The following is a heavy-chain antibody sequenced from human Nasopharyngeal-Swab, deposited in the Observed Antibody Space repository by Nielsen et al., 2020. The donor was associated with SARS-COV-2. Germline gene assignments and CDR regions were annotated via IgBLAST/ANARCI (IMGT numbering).Heavy chain of an antibody. Sequence: SETLPLTCAVYGGSFSGYYWSWIRQPPGKGLEWIGEINHSGSTNYNPSLKSRVTISVDTSKNQFSLKLSFVTAADTAVYYCARRTGGRGFDYWGQGTLVTVSS. CDR2: INHSGST. J-gene: IGHJ4*02. V-gene: IGHV4-34*01. CDR3: ARRTGGRGFDY. CDR1: GGSFSGYY. D-gene: IGHD3-16*01.